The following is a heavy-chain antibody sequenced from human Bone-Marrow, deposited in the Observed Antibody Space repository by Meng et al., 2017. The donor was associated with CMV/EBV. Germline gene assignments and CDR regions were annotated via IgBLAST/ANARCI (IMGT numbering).Heavy chain of an antibody. CDR3: ARDLDYGDYASDY. V-gene: IGHV1-2*02. CDR1: GYTFTDYY. Sequence: QVQLVQSGTEVAKPGASVKVSCKASGYTFTDYYMHWVRQAPGQGLEWMGWINPNSGGTNYAQKFQGRVTMTRDTSISTAYMELSRLRSDDTAVYYCARDLDYGDYASDYWGQGTLVTVSS. CDR2: INPNSGGT. J-gene: IGHJ4*02. D-gene: IGHD4-17*01.